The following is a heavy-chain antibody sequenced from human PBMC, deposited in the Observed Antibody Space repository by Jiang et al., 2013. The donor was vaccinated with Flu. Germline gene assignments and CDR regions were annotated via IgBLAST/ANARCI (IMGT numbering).Heavy chain of an antibody. J-gene: IGHJ4*02. CDR1: GFTFSSYA. V-gene: IGHV3-23*01. CDR3: AKTSHYYYYDSSGYSPFDY. CDR2: ISGSGGST. D-gene: IGHD3-22*01. Sequence: LVQPGGSLRLSCAASGFTFSSYAMSRVRQAPGKGLEWVSAISGSGGSTYYADSVKGRFTISRDNSKNTLYLQMNSLRAEDTAVYYCAKTSHYYYYDSSGYSPFDYWGQGTLVTVSS.